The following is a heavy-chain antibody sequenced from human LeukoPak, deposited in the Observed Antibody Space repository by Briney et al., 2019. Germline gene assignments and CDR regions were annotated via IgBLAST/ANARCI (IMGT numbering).Heavy chain of an antibody. J-gene: IGHJ4*02. CDR2: ISGSGGST. CDR3: AKDYSSSWYVRFFDY. Sequence: GGSLRLSRAASGFTVSSNYMSWVRQAPGKGLEWVSAISGSGGSTYYADSVKGRFTISRDNSENTLYLQMNSLRAEDTAVYYCAKDYSSSWYVRFFDYWGQGTLVTVSS. CDR1: GFTVSSNY. V-gene: IGHV3-23*01. D-gene: IGHD6-13*01.